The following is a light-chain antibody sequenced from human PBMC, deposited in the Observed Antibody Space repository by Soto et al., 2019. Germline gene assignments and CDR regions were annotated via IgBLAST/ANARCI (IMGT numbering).Light chain of an antibody. CDR2: DAS. CDR1: QSVSSSS. CDR3: QQYGGSPRT. Sequence: EVVLSRWPPTQYLSPGERATLSCRASQSVSSSSLAWYQQKRGQAPRLLIHDASSRATGIPDRFSGSGSGTDFTLTISRLEPEDFAVYYCQQYGGSPRTFGQGTKVDI. J-gene: IGKJ1*01. V-gene: IGKV3-20*01.